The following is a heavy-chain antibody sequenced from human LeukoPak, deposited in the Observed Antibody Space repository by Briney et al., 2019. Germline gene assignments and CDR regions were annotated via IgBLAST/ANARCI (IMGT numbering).Heavy chain of an antibody. D-gene: IGHD1/OR15-1a*01. V-gene: IGHV3-13*04. J-gene: IGHJ6*03. CDR3: ARDRGNSYIDV. CDR1: GFTLSSYD. Sequence: GGSLRLSCAASGFTLSSYDMHWVRQSTGKGLEWVSRIGTSGNTYYPGSVKGRFTISRENAKNSLYLQMNSLRAGDTAVYYCARDRGNSYIDVWGKGITVSVSS. CDR2: IGTSGNT.